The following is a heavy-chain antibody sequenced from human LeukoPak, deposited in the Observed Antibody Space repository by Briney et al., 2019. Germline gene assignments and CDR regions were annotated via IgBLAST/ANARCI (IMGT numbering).Heavy chain of an antibody. CDR2: IYSSGSA. V-gene: IGHV4-59*08. Sequence: PSETLSLTCTVSGGSISPYYWSWIRQPPGKGLEWIGYIYSSGSANYNPSLKSRVTISVDTSKNQFSLKLSSVTAADMAVYYCARMGGYSGYATHWGQGTLVTVSS. CDR1: GGSISPYY. J-gene: IGHJ4*02. CDR3: ARMGGYSGYATH. D-gene: IGHD5-12*01.